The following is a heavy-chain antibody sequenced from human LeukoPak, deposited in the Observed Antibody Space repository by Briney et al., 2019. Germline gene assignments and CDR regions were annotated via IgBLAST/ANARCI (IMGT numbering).Heavy chain of an antibody. CDR2: INHSGST. CDR3: ARSPTKRVPEDY. J-gene: IGHJ4*02. D-gene: IGHD2-2*01. Sequence: PSETLSLTCAVYGGSFSGYYWSWIRQPPGKGLEWIGEINHSGSTNYNPSLKSRVTISVDTSKNQFSLKLSSVTAADTAVYYCARSPTKRVPEDYWGQGTLVTVSS. V-gene: IGHV4-34*01. CDR1: GGSFSGYY.